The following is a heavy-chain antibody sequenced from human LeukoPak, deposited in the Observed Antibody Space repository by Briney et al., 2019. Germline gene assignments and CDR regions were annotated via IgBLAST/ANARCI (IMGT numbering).Heavy chain of an antibody. Sequence: GRSLRLSCAASGFTFDDYAMHWVRQAPGKGLEWVSGISWNSGSIGYADSVKGRFTISRDNAKNSLYLQMNSLRAEDTALYYCAKTSRRYSYGQEDFDYWGQGTLVTVSS. J-gene: IGHJ4*02. CDR2: ISWNSGSI. D-gene: IGHD5-18*01. CDR3: AKTSRRYSYGQEDFDY. V-gene: IGHV3-9*01. CDR1: GFTFDDYA.